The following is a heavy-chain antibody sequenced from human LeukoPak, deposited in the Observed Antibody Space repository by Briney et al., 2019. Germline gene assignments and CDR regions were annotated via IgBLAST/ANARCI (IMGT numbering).Heavy chain of an antibody. CDR2: ISAYNGNT. V-gene: IGHV1-18*01. Sequence: ASVKVSCTASGYTFTSYGISWVRQAPGQGLEWMGWISAYNGNTNYAQKLQGRVTMTTDTSTSTAYMELRSLRSDDTAVYYCARGRTYYDFWSGYYLGGGFDYWGQGTLVTVSS. CDR3: ARGRTYYDFWSGYYLGGGFDY. D-gene: IGHD3-3*01. J-gene: IGHJ4*02. CDR1: GYTFTSYG.